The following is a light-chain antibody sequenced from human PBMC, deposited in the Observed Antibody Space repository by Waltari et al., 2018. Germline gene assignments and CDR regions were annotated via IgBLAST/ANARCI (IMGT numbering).Light chain of an antibody. CDR1: QCISSW. J-gene: IGKJ4*01. CDR3: QQANSFPLT. CDR2: AAS. V-gene: IGKV1-12*01. Sequence: IQITQPPSSVSASVGASVTLTCRASQCISSWLAWYQQKPGKAPKLLIYAASSLQSGVPARFSGSGSGTDFTLTISRVQAEDFATYYCQQANSFPLTFGGGTKVEIK.